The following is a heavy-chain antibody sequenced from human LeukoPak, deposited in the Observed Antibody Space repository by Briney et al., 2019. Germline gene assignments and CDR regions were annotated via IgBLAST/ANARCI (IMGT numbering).Heavy chain of an antibody. J-gene: IGHJ4*02. Sequence: GRSLRLSCTASGFNLGIYGMHWVRQAPGKGLEWVAVMWDDGTNEYYVESVKGRFTISRDNAKNSLYLQMNSLRAEDTAVYYCARDSYSNYVPGFFPFDYWGQGTLVTVSS. CDR2: MWDDGTNE. D-gene: IGHD4-11*01. V-gene: IGHV3-33*01. CDR1: GFNLGIYG. CDR3: ARDSYSNYVPGFFPFDY.